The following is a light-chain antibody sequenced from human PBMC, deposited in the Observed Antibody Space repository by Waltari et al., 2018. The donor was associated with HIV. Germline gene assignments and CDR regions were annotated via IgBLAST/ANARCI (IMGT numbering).Light chain of an antibody. CDR3: AAWDDRLSGQVL. CDR1: SSNIGSTS. V-gene: IGLV1-47*01. J-gene: IGLJ2*01. CDR2: RNK. Sequence: QSVLTQPPSASGTPGQRVTISCSGSSSNIGSTSVYWYQQLPGMAPKLLIYRNKQLPSGVPDRFSCSQSGTSASLAITGLRPEDEADYYFAAWDDRLSGQVLFGGGTKLTVL.